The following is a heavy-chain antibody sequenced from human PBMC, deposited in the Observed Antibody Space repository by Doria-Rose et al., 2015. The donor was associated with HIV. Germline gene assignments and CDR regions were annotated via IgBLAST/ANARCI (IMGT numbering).Heavy chain of an antibody. D-gene: IGHD3-10*01. Sequence: TRGVYGGSFSGYYPTWVRQPPGKGLEWIGEINYSGTTRYNPSLKSRATISVDTSKNQFSLNLTSVAAADTAVYYCTRGVRQLVYYYYMDVWAKGTTGNV. CDR3: TRGVRQLVYYYYMDV. CDR1: GGSFSGYY. J-gene: IGHJ6*03. V-gene: IGHV4-34*01. CDR2: INYSGTT.